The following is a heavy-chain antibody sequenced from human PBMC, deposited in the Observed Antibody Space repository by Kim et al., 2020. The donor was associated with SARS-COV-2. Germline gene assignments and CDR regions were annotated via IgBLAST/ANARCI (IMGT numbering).Heavy chain of an antibody. D-gene: IGHD2-2*01. CDR3: ARGRLYCSSTSCHPFFDY. CDR2: INHSGST. Sequence: SETLSLTCAVYGGSFSGYYWSWIRQPPGKGLEWIGEINHSGSTNYNPSLKSRVTISVDTSKNQFSLKLSSVTAADTAVYYCARGRLYCSSTSCHPFFDY. J-gene: IGHJ4*01. V-gene: IGHV4-34*01. CDR1: GGSFSGYY.